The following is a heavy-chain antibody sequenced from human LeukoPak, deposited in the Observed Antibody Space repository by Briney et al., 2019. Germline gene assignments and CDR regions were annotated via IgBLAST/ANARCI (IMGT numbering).Heavy chain of an antibody. CDR3: TRGLSYGDSPLRW. CDR1: GGTFSSYA. Sequence: ASVKVSCKASGGTFSSYAISWVRQAPGQGLEWMGGIIPIFGTANYAQKFQGRVTITADESTSTAYMELSSLRSDDTAVYYCTRGLSYGDSPLRWWGQGTLVTVSS. CDR2: IIPIFGTA. V-gene: IGHV1-69*13. D-gene: IGHD4-17*01. J-gene: IGHJ4*02.